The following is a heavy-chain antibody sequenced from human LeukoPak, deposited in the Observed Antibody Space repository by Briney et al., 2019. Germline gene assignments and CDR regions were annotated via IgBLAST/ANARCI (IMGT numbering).Heavy chain of an antibody. CDR1: GFTFSSYS. J-gene: IGHJ4*02. D-gene: IGHD2-21*02. V-gene: IGHV3-21*01. CDR3: ARGLAYCGGDCYSKFDY. Sequence: GGSPRLSCAASGFTFSSYSMNWVRQAPGKGLEWVSSISSSSSYIYYADSVKGRVTISRDNAKNSLYLQMNSLRAEDTAVYYCARGLAYCGGDCYSKFDYWGQGTLVTVSS. CDR2: ISSSSSYI.